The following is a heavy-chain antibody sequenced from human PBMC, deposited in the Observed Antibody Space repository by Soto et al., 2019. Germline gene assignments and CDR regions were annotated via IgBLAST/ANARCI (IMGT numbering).Heavy chain of an antibody. CDR3: AKDIRWNSRFFDY. CDR1: GFTFSSYA. J-gene: IGHJ4*02. CDR2: ISGSGGST. Sequence: EVQLLESGGGLVQPGGSLRLSCAASGFTFSSYAMRWVRQAPGKGLEWVSAISGSGGSTYYAESVKGRFTISRDNSKNTLYLQMNSLRAEDTAVYYCAKDIRWNSRFFDYLVQGTLVTVSS. D-gene: IGHD1-7*01. V-gene: IGHV3-23*01.